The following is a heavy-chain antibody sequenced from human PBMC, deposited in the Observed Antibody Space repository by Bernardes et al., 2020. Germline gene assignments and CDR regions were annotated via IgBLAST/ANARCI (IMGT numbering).Heavy chain of an antibody. CDR1: GFTFSSFW. J-gene: IGHJ4*01. CDR3: ARNCSSTTCPLGL. CDR2: IKQDGSEK. Sequence: GGSLRLSCAATGFTFSSFWMNWVRQPPGKGLEWVANIKQDGSEKNYVDSVKGRFTISRDNAKNSLYLQMKSLRAEDTAVYYCARNCSSTTCPLGLWGQGTLVTVSS. D-gene: IGHD2-2*01. V-gene: IGHV3-7*04.